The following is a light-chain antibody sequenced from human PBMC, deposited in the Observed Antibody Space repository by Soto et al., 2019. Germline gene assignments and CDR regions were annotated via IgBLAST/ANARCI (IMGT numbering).Light chain of an antibody. CDR3: CSFAGSGTI. CDR2: EAS. V-gene: IGLV2-23*01. Sequence: QSALTQPASVSGSPGQSITISCDGTISDIGSYNLVSWYQQHPGKAPKLMIYEASKRPSGVSNRFSGSKSGNTASLTISGLQAEDEADYYFCSFAGSGTIFGGGTKLSVL. J-gene: IGLJ2*01. CDR1: ISDIGSYNL.